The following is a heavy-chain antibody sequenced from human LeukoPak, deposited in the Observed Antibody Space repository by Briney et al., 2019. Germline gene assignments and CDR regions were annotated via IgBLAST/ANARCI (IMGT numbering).Heavy chain of an antibody. J-gene: IGHJ4*02. V-gene: IGHV3-21*01. CDR2: ISSSSSYI. D-gene: IGHD5-12*01. Sequence: GGSLRLSCAASGFTFSSYSMNWVRQAPGKGLEWVSSISSSSSYIYYADSVKGRFTISRDNAKNSLYLQMNSLRAEDTAVYYCARAGGIVATAADYWGQGTLVTVSS. CDR1: GFTFSSYS. CDR3: ARAGGIVATAADY.